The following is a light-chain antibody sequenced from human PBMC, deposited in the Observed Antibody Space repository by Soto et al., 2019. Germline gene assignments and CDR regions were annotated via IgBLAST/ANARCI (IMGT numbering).Light chain of an antibody. J-gene: IGLJ2*01. CDR1: SSNIENNY. CDR2: DNN. V-gene: IGLV1-51*01. CDR3: GTWDSSLSAVV. Sequence: QSLLTQPPSVSAAPGQKVTISCSGTSSNIENNYVSWYQQLPGTAPKLLIYDNNNRPSGIPDRFSGSKSGTSATLAITGLRTGDEADYYCGTWDSSLSAVVFGGGTKLTVL.